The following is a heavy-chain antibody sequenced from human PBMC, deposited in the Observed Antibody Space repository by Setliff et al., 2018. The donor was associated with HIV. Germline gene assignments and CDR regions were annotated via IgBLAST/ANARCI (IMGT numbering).Heavy chain of an antibody. CDR2: IRSKANSYAT. Sequence: GGSLRLSCAASGFTFSGSAMHWVRQASGKGLEWVGRIRSKANSYATAYAASVKGRFTISRDDSKNTAYLQMSSLKTEDTSVYFCTTESSGWSNYWGQGTLVTVSS. V-gene: IGHV3-73*01. J-gene: IGHJ4*02. CDR3: TTESSGWSNY. CDR1: GFTFSGSA. D-gene: IGHD6-19*01.